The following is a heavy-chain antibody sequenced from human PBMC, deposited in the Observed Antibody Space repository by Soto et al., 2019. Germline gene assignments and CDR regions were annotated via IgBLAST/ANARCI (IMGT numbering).Heavy chain of an antibody. CDR2: ISGSGGST. Sequence: GESLKISCAASGFTFSSYAMSWVRQAPGKGLEWVSAISGSGGSTYYADSVKGRFTISRDNSKNTLYLQMNSLRAEDTAVYYCAKDPPTTYYDFWSGYWEGYYFDYWGQGTLVTVSS. CDR1: GFTFSSYA. D-gene: IGHD3-3*01. CDR3: AKDPPTTYYDFWSGYWEGYYFDY. J-gene: IGHJ4*02. V-gene: IGHV3-23*01.